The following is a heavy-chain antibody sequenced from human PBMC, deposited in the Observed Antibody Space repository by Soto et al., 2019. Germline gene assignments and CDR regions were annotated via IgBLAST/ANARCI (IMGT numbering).Heavy chain of an antibody. J-gene: IGHJ4*02. D-gene: IGHD6-6*01. Sequence: QVQLVQSGAEVKKPGASVKVSCKVSGYTLTELSMHWVLQAPGRGLEWMGGFDPEDGETIYAQKFQGRVTMTEDTSTDTAYMELSSLRSEDTAVYYCATALRGKYSGSPARPLDYWGQGTLVTVSS. CDR3: ATALRGKYSGSPARPLDY. CDR1: GYTLTELS. CDR2: FDPEDGET. V-gene: IGHV1-24*01.